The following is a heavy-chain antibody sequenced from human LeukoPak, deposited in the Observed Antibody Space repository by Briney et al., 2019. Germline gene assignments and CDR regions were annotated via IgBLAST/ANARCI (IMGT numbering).Heavy chain of an antibody. V-gene: IGHV3-23*01. CDR2: ISGSGATT. D-gene: IGHD1-26*01. CDR3: AKTYSGSYYDFGY. CDR1: GFTFSNYA. Sequence: GGSLRLSCAASGFTFSNYAMSWVRQAPGKGLEWVSLISGSGATTYYADSVKGRFTISRDNSKNTLYLQMNSLRAEDTAVYYCAKTYSGSYYDFGYWGQGTLVTVSS. J-gene: IGHJ4*02.